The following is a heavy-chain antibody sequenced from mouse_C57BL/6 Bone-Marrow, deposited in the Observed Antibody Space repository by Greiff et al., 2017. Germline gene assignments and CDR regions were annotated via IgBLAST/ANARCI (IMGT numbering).Heavy chain of an antibody. D-gene: IGHD1-1*01. CDR1: GYTFTEYT. V-gene: IGHV1-62-2*01. CDR2: FYPGSGSI. J-gene: IGHJ1*03. CDR3: ARHEDHYYGTLTAYFDV. Sequence: VQLQQSGAELVKPGASVKLSCKASGYTFTEYTIHWVKQRSGQGLEWIGWFYPGSGSIKYNEKFKDKATLTADKSSSTVYMELSRLTSEDSAVYFCARHEDHYYGTLTAYFDVWGTGTTVTVSS.